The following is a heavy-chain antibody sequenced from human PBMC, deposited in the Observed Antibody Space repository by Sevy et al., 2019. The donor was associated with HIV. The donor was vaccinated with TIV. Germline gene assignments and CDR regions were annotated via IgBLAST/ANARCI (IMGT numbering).Heavy chain of an antibody. CDR3: AKDQGPYRSGSPEF. V-gene: IGHV3-33*03. CDR1: GFTFGGSA. Sequence: GGSLRLSCEASGFTFGGSALHWVRQAPGRGLEWVGVIWFDGSFKYYEDSVKGRFTISRDNAKNTAYLQINSLRGEDTAVYYCAKDQGPYRSGSPEFWGQGALVTVSS. D-gene: IGHD3-10*01. CDR2: IWFDGSFK. J-gene: IGHJ4*02.